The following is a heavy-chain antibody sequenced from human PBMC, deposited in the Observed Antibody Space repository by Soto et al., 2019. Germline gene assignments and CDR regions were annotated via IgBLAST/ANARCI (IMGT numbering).Heavy chain of an antibody. Sequence: GGSLRLSCAASGFTFSSYGMHWVRQVPGKGLEWVAVISYDGDNKYYADSVKGRFTISRDNSKNTLDLEMNSLRAEDTALYYCAKDRTTVTTSHYYFGMDVWGQGTTVTVSS. CDR2: ISYDGDNK. CDR3: AKDRTTVTTSHYYFGMDV. J-gene: IGHJ6*02. V-gene: IGHV3-30*18. D-gene: IGHD4-17*01. CDR1: GFTFSSYG.